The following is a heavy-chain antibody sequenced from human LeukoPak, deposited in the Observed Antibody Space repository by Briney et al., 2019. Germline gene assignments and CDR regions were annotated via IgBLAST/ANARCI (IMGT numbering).Heavy chain of an antibody. V-gene: IGHV1-69*13. D-gene: IGHD6-19*01. J-gene: IGHJ4*02. CDR2: IIPIFGTA. Sequence: SVKVSYKASRGTFSSYAISWVRQAPGQGLDWMGGIIPIFGTANYAQKFQGRVTLTPEGSSRKAYMALSSLRSEDTAVYYCARQKSLGVAGTALAFDYWGQGTLVTVSS. CDR1: RGTFSSYA. CDR3: ARQKSLGVAGTALAFDY.